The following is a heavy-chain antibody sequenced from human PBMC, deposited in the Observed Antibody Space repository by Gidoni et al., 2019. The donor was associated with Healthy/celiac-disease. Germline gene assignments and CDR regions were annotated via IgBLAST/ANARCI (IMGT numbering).Heavy chain of an antibody. CDR3: AKDMDPYSSSWYFHAFDI. CDR1: GFTFDDYA. CDR2: ISWNSGSI. V-gene: IGHV3-9*01. Sequence: EVQLVESGGGLVQPGRSLRLSCAASGFTFDDYAMHWVRQAPGKGLEWVSGISWNSGSIGYADSVKGRFTISRDNAKNSLYLQMNSLRAEDTALYYCAKDMDPYSSSWYFHAFDIWGQGTMVTVSS. J-gene: IGHJ3*02. D-gene: IGHD6-13*01.